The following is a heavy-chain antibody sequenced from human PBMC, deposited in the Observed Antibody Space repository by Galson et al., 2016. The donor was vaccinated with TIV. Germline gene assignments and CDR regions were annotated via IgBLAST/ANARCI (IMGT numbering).Heavy chain of an antibody. V-gene: IGHV6-1*01. CDR1: GDSVSSNSAT. Sequence: CAISGDSVSSNSATWNWIRQSPSRGLEWLGRAYYRSKRYNDYADSVTGRIAIKPDTARNQFSLQLYSVTPEDTAVYYCARGGDYGSDDYYVNWFDPWGQGTLVTVSS. D-gene: IGHD3-10*01. J-gene: IGHJ5*02. CDR2: AYYRSKRYN. CDR3: ARGGDYGSDDYYVNWFDP.